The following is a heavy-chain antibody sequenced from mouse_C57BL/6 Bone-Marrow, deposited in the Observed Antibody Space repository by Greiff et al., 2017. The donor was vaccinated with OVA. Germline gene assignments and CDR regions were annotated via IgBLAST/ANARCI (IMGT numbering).Heavy chain of an antibody. CDR2: IYPGDGDT. J-gene: IGHJ2*01. CDR1: GYAFSSSW. V-gene: IGHV1-82*01. Sequence: QVQLQQSGPELVKPGASVKISCKASGYAFSSSWMNWVKQRPGKGLEWIGRIYPGDGDTNYNGKFKGKATLTADKSSSTAYMQLSSLTSEDSAVYFCAGGNYGNGDYWGQGTTLTVSS. CDR3: AGGNYGNGDY. D-gene: IGHD2-1*01.